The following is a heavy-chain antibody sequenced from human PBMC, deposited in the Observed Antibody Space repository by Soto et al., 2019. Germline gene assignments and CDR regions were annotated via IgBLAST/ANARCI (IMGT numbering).Heavy chain of an antibody. CDR2: ISYDGSNK. Sequence: PGGSLRLSCAASGFTFSSYAMHWVRQAPGKGLEWVAVISYDGSNKYYADSVKGRFTISRDNSKNTLYLQMNSLRAEDTAVYYCARGISGMATIIGFGYWGQGTLVTVSS. CDR1: GFTFSSYA. J-gene: IGHJ4*02. V-gene: IGHV3-30-3*01. D-gene: IGHD5-12*01. CDR3: ARGISGMATIIGFGY.